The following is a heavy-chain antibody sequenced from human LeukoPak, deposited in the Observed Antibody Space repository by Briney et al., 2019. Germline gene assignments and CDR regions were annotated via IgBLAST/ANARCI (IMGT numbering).Heavy chain of an antibody. D-gene: IGHD3-22*01. J-gene: IGHJ5*02. V-gene: IGHV4-38-2*02. CDR1: GYSISSGYY. CDR2: MYHSGST. Sequence: PSETLSLTCTVSGYSISSGYYWGWLRQPPGKGLEWIGSMYHSGSTYDNPSLKSRVTISVDTSKNQFSLKLSSVTAADTAVYYCARGSTRITVMVVVISPWFDPWGQGTLVTVSS. CDR3: ARGSTRITVMVVVISPWFDP.